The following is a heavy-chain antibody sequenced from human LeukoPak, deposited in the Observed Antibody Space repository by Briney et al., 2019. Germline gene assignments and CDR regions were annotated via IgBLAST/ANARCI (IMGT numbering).Heavy chain of an antibody. CDR3: ARADPFNPPWYFDL. V-gene: IGHV4-61*01. Sequence: SETLSLTCTVSGGSISSSPYYWSWIRQPPGKGLEWIGYIYYSGSTNYNPSLKSRVTISVDTSKNQFSLKLSSVTAADTAVYYCARADPFNPPWYFDLWGRGTLVTVSS. D-gene: IGHD2/OR15-2a*01. CDR2: IYYSGST. CDR1: GGSISSSPYY. J-gene: IGHJ2*01.